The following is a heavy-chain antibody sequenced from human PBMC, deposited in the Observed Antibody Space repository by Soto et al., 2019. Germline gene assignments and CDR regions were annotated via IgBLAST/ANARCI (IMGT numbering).Heavy chain of an antibody. CDR3: ARRLYGDYDY. J-gene: IGHJ4*02. Sequence: QAQLVQSGAEVKEPGASVKVSCQASGYSFTTSGITWVRQAPGQGPEWMGWISTYNGNTNYAQKLQDRVTLTTDTSTSTAYMELRSLRSDDTAVYYCARRLYGDYDYWGQGTLVTVSS. D-gene: IGHD4-17*01. V-gene: IGHV1-18*01. CDR2: ISTYNGNT. CDR1: GYSFTTSG.